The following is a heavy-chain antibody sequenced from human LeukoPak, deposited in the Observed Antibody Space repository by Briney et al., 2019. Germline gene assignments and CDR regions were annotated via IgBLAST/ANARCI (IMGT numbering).Heavy chain of an antibody. CDR3: ARSYSGSYYFDY. V-gene: IGHV1-46*01. CDR2: INPSGGST. J-gene: IGHJ4*02. D-gene: IGHD1-26*01. Sequence: ASVKVSCKASGYTFTSYYMHWVRQAPGQGLEWMGIINPSGGSTSYAQKFQGRVTMTRDTSISTAYMELSSLRSEDTAVYYCARSYSGSYYFDYWGQGTLVTVSS. CDR1: GYTFTSYY.